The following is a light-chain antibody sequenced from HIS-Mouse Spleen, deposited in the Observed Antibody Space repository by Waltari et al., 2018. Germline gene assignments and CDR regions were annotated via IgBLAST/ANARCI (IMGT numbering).Light chain of an antibody. Sequence: SYELTPPPSVSVSPGQTARITSSGDALPKKYAYWYQQKSGQAPVLVSYEDSKRPSGIPERFSGSSSGTMATLTISGAQVEDEADYYCYSTDSSGNHRVFGGGTKLTVL. CDR2: EDS. V-gene: IGLV3-10*01. J-gene: IGLJ2*01. CDR1: ALPKKY. CDR3: YSTDSSGNHRV.